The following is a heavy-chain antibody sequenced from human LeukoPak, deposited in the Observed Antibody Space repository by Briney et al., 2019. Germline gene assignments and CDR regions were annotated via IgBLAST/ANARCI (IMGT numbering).Heavy chain of an antibody. Sequence: SETLSLTCSVSGDSISTSYYWAWVRRSPGKGLEWIGSIYHSGATDYNPSLKSRLTMSVDTSKNQFSLKLSSVTAADTAVYYCARHPYYDYVWGSYRSYYYYYMDVWGKGTTVTISS. CDR1: GDSISTSYY. CDR3: ARHPYYDYVWGSYRSYYYYYMDV. D-gene: IGHD3-16*02. CDR2: IYHSGAT. J-gene: IGHJ6*03. V-gene: IGHV4-38-2*02.